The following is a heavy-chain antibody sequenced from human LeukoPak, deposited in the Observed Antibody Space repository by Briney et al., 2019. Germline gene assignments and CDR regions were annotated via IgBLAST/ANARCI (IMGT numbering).Heavy chain of an antibody. J-gene: IGHJ4*02. V-gene: IGHV3-30*02. CDR1: GFTFSSYG. D-gene: IGHD4-17*01. CDR3: ARETTVTTGFDY. Sequence: GGSLRLSCAASGFTFSSYGMHWVRQAPGKGLEWVAFIRYDGSNKYYADSVKGRFTISRDNSKNTLYLQMNSLRAEDTAVYYCARETTVTTGFDYWGQGTLVTVSS. CDR2: IRYDGSNK.